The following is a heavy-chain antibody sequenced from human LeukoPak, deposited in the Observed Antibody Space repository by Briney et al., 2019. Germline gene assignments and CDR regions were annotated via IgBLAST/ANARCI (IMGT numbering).Heavy chain of an antibody. Sequence: SMKVSCKASGGTFSSYSISWVRQAPGQGLEWMGVIIPMFGTTTYAQRFQGRVTITADKSTSTAYMELSSLRSEDTAVYYCARQSGPQKRHWFDPWGQGTLVTVSS. CDR3: ARQSGPQKRHWFDP. D-gene: IGHD1-26*01. V-gene: IGHV1-69*06. CDR2: IIPMFGTT. CDR1: GGTFSSYS. J-gene: IGHJ5*02.